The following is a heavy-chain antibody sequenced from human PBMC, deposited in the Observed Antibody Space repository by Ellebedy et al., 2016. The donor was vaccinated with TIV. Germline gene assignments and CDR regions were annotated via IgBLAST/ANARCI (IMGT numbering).Heavy chain of an antibody. V-gene: IGHV4-34*01. J-gene: IGHJ6*02. Sequence: MPSETLSLTCAVYGGSFSGYFWTRIRQAPGKGLEWIGEIKHSGAANYRPALKSRLTLSVDTSKNQFSLKLTSVTAADTAVYYCARGQIVVAPAALFRRPGSYVLDVWGRGTTVTVSS. CDR3: ARGQIVVAPAALFRRPGSYVLDV. CDR1: GGSFSGYF. D-gene: IGHD2-2*01. CDR2: IKHSGAA.